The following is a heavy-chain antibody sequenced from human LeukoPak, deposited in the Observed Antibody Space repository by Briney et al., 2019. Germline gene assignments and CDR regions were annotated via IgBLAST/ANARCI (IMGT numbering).Heavy chain of an antibody. CDR2: IYYSGST. Sequence: SETLSLTCTVSGGSISSGDYYWSWIRQPPGKGLEWIGYIYYSGSTYYNPSLKSRVTISVDTSKNQFSLKLSSVTAADTAVYYCARGGYSGYALDGLFDYWGQGTLVTVSS. CDR1: GGSISSGDYY. CDR3: ARGGYSGYALDGLFDY. V-gene: IGHV4-30-4*01. D-gene: IGHD5-12*01. J-gene: IGHJ4*02.